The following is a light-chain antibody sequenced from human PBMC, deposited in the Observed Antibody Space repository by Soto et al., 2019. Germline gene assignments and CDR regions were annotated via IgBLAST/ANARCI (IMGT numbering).Light chain of an antibody. V-gene: IGLV2-8*01. Sequence: QSVLTRPPSASGSPGQSVTISCTGTSSDVVAYNYVSWYQQLPGKAPKLIIYEVSKRPSGVPDRFSGSKSGNTASLTVSGLQAEDEADYYWTSYAVTYSFFYVFGTGTKVTVL. CDR1: SSDVVAYNY. J-gene: IGLJ1*01. CDR3: TSYAVTYSFFYV. CDR2: EVS.